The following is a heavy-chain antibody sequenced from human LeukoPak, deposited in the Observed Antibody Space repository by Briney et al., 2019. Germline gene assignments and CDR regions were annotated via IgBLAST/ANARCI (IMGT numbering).Heavy chain of an antibody. V-gene: IGHV3-33*08. CDR1: GFTFSSYS. J-gene: IGHJ4*02. CDR2: IWYDGSNK. Sequence: GGSLRLSCAASGFTFSSYSMNWVRQAPGKGLEWVAVIWYDGSNKYYADSVKGRFTISRDNSKNTLYLQMNSLRAEDTAVYYCARDAASGYYYGSGSYPHYWGQGTLVTVSS. D-gene: IGHD3-10*01. CDR3: ARDAASGYYYGSGSYPHY.